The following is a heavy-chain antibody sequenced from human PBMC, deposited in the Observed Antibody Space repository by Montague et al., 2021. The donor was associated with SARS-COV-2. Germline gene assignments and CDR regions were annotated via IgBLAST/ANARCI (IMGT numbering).Heavy chain of an antibody. D-gene: IGHD3-3*01. V-gene: IGHV4-59*01. Sequence: SETLSLTCTVSGGSISSYYWGWIRQPPGKGLEWIGYIYYSGSTNYNPSLKSRVTISVDTSKNQFSLKLSSVTAADTAVYSCARVVGDYDFWSGQYYYYYYMDVWGKGTTVTVSS. J-gene: IGHJ6*03. CDR2: IYYSGST. CDR3: ARVVGDYDFWSGQYYYYYYMDV. CDR1: GGSISSYY.